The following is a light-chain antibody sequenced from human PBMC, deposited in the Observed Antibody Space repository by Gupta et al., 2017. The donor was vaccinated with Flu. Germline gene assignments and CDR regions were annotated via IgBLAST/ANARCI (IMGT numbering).Light chain of an antibody. CDR2: KAS. V-gene: IGKV2-30*01. Sequence: DAVMTQSPLSLPVTLGQPASISCRSSESLVYSDGDSYVSWFHQRPGQSPRRLIYKASNRDSGVPDRISGSGSGTDFTLTISILEAEDVGVYYFMHRKRWPRTFGQGTKVEI. J-gene: IGKJ1*01. CDR3: MHRKRWPRT. CDR1: ESLVYSDGDSY.